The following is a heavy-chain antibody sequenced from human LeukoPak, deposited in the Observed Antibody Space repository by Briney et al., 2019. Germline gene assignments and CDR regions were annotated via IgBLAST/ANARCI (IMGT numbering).Heavy chain of an antibody. CDR1: GFTFSSYW. V-gene: IGHV3-7*03. CDR3: ARADLEIAVAGTPDY. D-gene: IGHD6-19*01. CDR2: IKQDGSEK. J-gene: IGHJ4*02. Sequence: GGSLRLSCAASGFTFSSYWMSWVRQAPGKGLEWVANIKQDGSEKYYVDSVKGRFTISRDNAKNSLYLQMNSLRAEDTAVYYCARADLEIAVAGTPDYWGQGTLVTVSS.